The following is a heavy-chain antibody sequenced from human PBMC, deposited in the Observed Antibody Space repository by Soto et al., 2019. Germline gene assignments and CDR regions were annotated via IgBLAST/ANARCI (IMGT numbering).Heavy chain of an antibody. CDR3: ASSGSYRLDY. CDR1: GITFSNYN. CDR2: ISSSSSSK. Sequence: ESGGGLVQPGGSLRLSCAASGITFSNYNMNWVRQAPGKGLEWVSYISSSSSSKYYADSVKGRFTISRDNGENSLFLQINSLRDEDTAVYYCASSGSYRLDYWGQGTLVTVSS. D-gene: IGHD1-26*01. J-gene: IGHJ4*02. V-gene: IGHV3-48*02.